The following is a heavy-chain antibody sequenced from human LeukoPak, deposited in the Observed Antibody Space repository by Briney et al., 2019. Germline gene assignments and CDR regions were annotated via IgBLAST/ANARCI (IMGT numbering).Heavy chain of an antibody. D-gene: IGHD6-13*01. CDR1: GYTLTELS. Sequence: ASVKVSYKVSGYTLTELSMHWVRQAPGKGLEWMGGFDPEDGETIYAQKFQGRVTMTEDTSTDTAYMELSSLRSEDTAVYYCATVGYSSSWFLPYYFDYWGQGTLVTVSS. CDR2: FDPEDGET. J-gene: IGHJ4*02. V-gene: IGHV1-24*01. CDR3: ATVGYSSSWFLPYYFDY.